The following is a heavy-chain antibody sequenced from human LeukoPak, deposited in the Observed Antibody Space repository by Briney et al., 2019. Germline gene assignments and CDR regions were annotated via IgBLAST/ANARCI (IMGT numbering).Heavy chain of an antibody. CDR3: ARGGVTMVRGVTFPYHYYYMDV. J-gene: IGHJ6*03. CDR1: GGSISSYY. V-gene: IGHV4-59*01. D-gene: IGHD3-10*01. CDR2: IYYSGST. Sequence: SETLSLTCTVSGGSISSYYWSWIRQPPGKGLEWIGDIYYSGSTNYNPSLKSRVTISVDTSKNQFSLKLSSVTAADTAVYYCARGGVTMVRGVTFPYHYYYMDVWGKGTTVTVSS.